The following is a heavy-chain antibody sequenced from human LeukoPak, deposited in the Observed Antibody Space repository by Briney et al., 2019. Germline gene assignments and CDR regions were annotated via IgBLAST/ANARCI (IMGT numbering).Heavy chain of an antibody. CDR3: ARGSSNVAARNNWFDP. D-gene: IGHD6-6*01. CDR2: ITSSSHYI. J-gene: IGHJ5*02. V-gene: IGHV3-21*01. Sequence: GGSLRLSCAASGFTFNIYSMNWVRQAPGKGLEWVSRITSSSHYIYYADSVKGRFTISRDNGKNSLYLQMNSLRAEDTAVYFCARGSSNVAARNNWFDPWGQGTLVTVSS. CDR1: GFTFNIYS.